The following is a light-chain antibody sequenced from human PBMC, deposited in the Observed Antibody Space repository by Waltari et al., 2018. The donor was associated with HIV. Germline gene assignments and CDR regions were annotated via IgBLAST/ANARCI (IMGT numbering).Light chain of an antibody. V-gene: IGLV1-40*01. Sequence: QSVLTQPPSVSGAPGRRVTISCTGSTSNIGADSDVHWYQQIPGTAPKLLLSGNKNRPSGVPDRFSASKSGTSASLTITGLQAEDEADYFCQSYDITLSASVVFGGGTKLTVL. CDR3: QSYDITLSASVV. J-gene: IGLJ2*01. CDR2: GNK. CDR1: TSNIGADSD.